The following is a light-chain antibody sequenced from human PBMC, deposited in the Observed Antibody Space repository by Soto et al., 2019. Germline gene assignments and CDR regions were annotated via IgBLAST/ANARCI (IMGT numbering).Light chain of an antibody. Sequence: DIQMTQSPSSLSVSIGDRVTITCRASQSISTYLNWYEQKPGKAPNLLIYGASTLQSGVPSRFSGGGSGTYFTLTISGLQPEDFGSYYCQQSSTSPVTFGGGTKVEIK. CDR1: QSISTY. CDR3: QQSSTSPVT. J-gene: IGKJ4*01. CDR2: GAS. V-gene: IGKV1-39*01.